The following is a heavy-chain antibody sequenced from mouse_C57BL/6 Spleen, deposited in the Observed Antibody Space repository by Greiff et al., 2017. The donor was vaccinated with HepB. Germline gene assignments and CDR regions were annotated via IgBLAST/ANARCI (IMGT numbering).Heavy chain of an antibody. CDR1: GYAFSSSW. Sequence: QVQLKQSGPELVKPGASVKISCKASGYAFSSSWMNWVKQRPGKGLEWIGRIYPGDGDTNYNGKFKGKATLTADKSSSTAYMQLSSLTSEDSAVYFCARDLLWAYWGQGTLVTVSA. D-gene: IGHD2-1*01. CDR3: ARDLLWAY. CDR2: IYPGDGDT. J-gene: IGHJ3*01. V-gene: IGHV1-82*01.